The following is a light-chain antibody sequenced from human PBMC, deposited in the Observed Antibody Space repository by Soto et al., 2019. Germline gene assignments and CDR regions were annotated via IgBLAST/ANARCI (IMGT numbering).Light chain of an antibody. V-gene: IGKV3-15*01. CDR2: GAS. Sequence: EIVMTQSPATLSVSPGERVTLSCRASQSLTSNLAWYQHKPGQSPRLLIYGASARATGIPARFSGSGSGAEYTLTISSMQSEDFAVYYCQQYDKWPRTFGQGTRLEIK. CDR3: QQYDKWPRT. CDR1: QSLTSN. J-gene: IGKJ5*01.